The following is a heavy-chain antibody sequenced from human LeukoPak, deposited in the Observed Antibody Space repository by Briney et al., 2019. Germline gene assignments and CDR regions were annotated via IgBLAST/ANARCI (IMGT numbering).Heavy chain of an antibody. CDR1: GGSISSYY. D-gene: IGHD6-13*01. Sequence: PSETLSLTCTVSGGSISSYYWSWIQQPPGKGLEWIGYIYYSGSTNYNPSLKSRVTISVDTSKNQFSLKLSSVTAADTAVYYCARRIAAAVTDCYYYMDVWGKGTTVTVSS. CDR2: IYYSGST. V-gene: IGHV4-59*01. CDR3: ARRIAAAVTDCYYYMDV. J-gene: IGHJ6*03.